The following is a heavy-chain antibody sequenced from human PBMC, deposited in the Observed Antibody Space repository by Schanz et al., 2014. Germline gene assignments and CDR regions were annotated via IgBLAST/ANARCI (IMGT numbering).Heavy chain of an antibody. CDR3: ARDFSAYVGNYFDY. J-gene: IGHJ4*02. V-gene: IGHV1-18*01. CDR2: INGYNGHT. Sequence: QVQLVQSGGEVKTPGASVKVSCKASGYTFTRSGISWVRQAPGQGLEWMGWINGYNGHTLYAQKFQGRVTMTTDTSTSTSYMELTSLRFDDTAVYYCARDFSAYVGNYFDYWGQGTLVTVSS. CDR1: GYTFTRSG. D-gene: IGHD5-12*01.